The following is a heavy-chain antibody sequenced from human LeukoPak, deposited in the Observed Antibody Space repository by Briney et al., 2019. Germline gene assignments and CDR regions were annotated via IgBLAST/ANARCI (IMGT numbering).Heavy chain of an antibody. CDR3: AMSYDSSGYYRY. D-gene: IGHD3-22*01. J-gene: IGHJ4*02. CDR1: GGSISSYY. CDR2: IYYSGST. V-gene: IGHV4-59*01. Sequence: PSETLSLTCTVSGGSISSYYWSWIRQPPGKGLEWIGYIYYSGSTNYNPSLKSRVTISVDTYKNQFSLKLSSVTAADTAVYYCAMSYDSSGYYRYWGQGTLVTVSS.